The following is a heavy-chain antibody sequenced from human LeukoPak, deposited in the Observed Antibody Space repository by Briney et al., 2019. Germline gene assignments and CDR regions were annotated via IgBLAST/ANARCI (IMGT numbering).Heavy chain of an antibody. Sequence: GGSLRLSCAASGFTSSSYEMNWVRQAPGKGLEWVSYIITSGTTKYYADAVRGRFTISRDNAKNSLYLQMNSLRAEDTAVYYCARGGFRFDPWGQGTLVTVSS. V-gene: IGHV3-48*03. CDR3: ARGGFRFDP. D-gene: IGHD1-26*01. CDR2: IITSGTTK. CDR1: GFTSSSYE. J-gene: IGHJ5*02.